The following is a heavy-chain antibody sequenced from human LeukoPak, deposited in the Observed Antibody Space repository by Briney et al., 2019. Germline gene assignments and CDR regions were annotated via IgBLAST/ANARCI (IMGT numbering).Heavy chain of an antibody. CDR1: GYTFTVYY. J-gene: IGHJ4*02. V-gene: IGHV1-8*02. CDR3: AIIVAAAGGSLTLDY. D-gene: IGHD6-13*01. Sequence: ASVKVSCKASGYTFTVYYMHWVRQAPGQGLEWVGWMNPNGTNAENAQKFQGRVTMTRDTSLSTAYMELSSLRSEDTALYYCAIIVAAAGGSLTLDYWGQGTLVTVSS. CDR2: MNPNGTNA.